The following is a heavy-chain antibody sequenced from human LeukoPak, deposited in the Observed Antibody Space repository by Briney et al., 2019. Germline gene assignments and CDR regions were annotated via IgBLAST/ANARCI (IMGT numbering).Heavy chain of an antibody. CDR1: GGTFSSYA. D-gene: IGHD2-2*01. CDR2: IIPIFGTA. CDR3: ARKYCSSTSCYPAEVDY. Sequence: GSSVKVSCKASGGTFSSYAISWVRQAPGQGLEWMGGIIPIFGTANYAQKFQGRVTITADESTSTAYMELSSLRSEDTAVYYCARKYCSSTSCYPAEVDYWGQGTLVTVSS. V-gene: IGHV1-69*01. J-gene: IGHJ4*02.